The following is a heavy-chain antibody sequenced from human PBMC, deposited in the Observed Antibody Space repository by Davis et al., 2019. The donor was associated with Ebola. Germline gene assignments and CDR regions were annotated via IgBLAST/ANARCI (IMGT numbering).Heavy chain of an antibody. CDR2: ISSSATYI. CDR3: VRSQGATVTTAEYFQH. D-gene: IGHD4-17*01. V-gene: IGHV3-21*01. CDR1: GFIFRDYD. J-gene: IGHJ1*01. Sequence: PGGSLRLSCAASGFIFRDYDMSWVRQTPGKGLEWVSSISSSATYIYYADSVKGRFTISRDNAKNSLYLQMNNLRAEDTAMYYCVRSQGATVTTAEYFQHWGQGTLVTVSS.